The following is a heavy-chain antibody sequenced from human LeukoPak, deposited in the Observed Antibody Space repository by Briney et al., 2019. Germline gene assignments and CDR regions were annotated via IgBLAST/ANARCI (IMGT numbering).Heavy chain of an antibody. Sequence: GESLKISCKGSGYSFTSFWIGWVRQMPGKGLEWMGIIYHGDSDTKYSPSFQGQVTLSVDKSITTAYLQWSSLKASDTAMYYCARQASAASDYWGQGTLVTVSS. J-gene: IGHJ4*02. CDR1: GYSFTSFW. V-gene: IGHV5-51*01. D-gene: IGHD6-13*01. CDR3: ARQASAASDY. CDR2: IYHGDSDT.